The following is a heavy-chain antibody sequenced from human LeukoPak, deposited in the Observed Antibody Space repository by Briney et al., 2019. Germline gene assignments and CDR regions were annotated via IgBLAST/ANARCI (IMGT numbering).Heavy chain of an antibody. Sequence: ASVKVSCKASGYTFTSYYMHWVRQAPGQGLEWMGIINPSGGSTSYAQKFQGRVTMTRDTSISTAYMELSRLRSDDTAVYYCARYGRRFNWFDPWGQGTLVTVSS. J-gene: IGHJ5*02. D-gene: IGHD1-26*01. CDR3: ARYGRRFNWFDP. V-gene: IGHV1-46*01. CDR1: GYTFTSYY. CDR2: INPSGGST.